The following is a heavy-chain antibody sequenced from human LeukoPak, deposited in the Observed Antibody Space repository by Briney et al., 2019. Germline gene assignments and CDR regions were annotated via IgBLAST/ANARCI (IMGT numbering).Heavy chain of an antibody. CDR2: ISRSGGST. CDR3: AKDSAMGNYDYVWGSYRYSYFDY. D-gene: IGHD3-16*02. V-gene: IGHV3-23*01. Sequence: PGGSLRLSCTASGFTFSSYAMSWVRQAPGKGLEWVAAISRSGGSTYYADSVKGRFTISRDNSKNTLYLHMNSLRAEDTAVYYCAKDSAMGNYDYVWGSYRYSYFDYWGQGTLVTVSS. J-gene: IGHJ4*02. CDR1: GFTFSSYA.